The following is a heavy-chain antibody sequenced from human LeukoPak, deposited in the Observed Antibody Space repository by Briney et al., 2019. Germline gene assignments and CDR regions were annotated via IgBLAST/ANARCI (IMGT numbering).Heavy chain of an antibody. CDR2: INPNSGDT. Sequence: ASVKVSCKASGYTFTGYYMHWVRQAPGQGLEWMGWINPNSGDTNNAQKFQGRVTMTRDASISTAYMELSRLRSDDTAVYYCARDTGGDYVRDWFDPWGQGTLVTVSS. V-gene: IGHV1-2*02. J-gene: IGHJ5*02. CDR3: ARDTGGDYVRDWFDP. CDR1: GYTFTGYY. D-gene: IGHD4-17*01.